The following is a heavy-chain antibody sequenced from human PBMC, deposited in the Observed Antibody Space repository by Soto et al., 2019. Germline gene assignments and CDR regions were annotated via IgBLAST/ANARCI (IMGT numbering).Heavy chain of an antibody. CDR3: PRRAVVVTDAKASQRYFEWLEEEEDAFDI. J-gene: IGHJ3*02. CDR2: IYYSVST. V-gene: IGHV4-31*03. CDR1: GGSISSGGYY. D-gene: IGHD3-9*01. Sequence: PSETLSLTCTVSGGSISSGGYYWSWIRQQPGKGLEWIGYIYYSVSTYYNPSLKSRVTISVDTSKNQFSLKLSSVTAADTAVYYCPRRAVVVTDAKASQRYFEWLEEEEDAFDIWGQVTMVTVSS.